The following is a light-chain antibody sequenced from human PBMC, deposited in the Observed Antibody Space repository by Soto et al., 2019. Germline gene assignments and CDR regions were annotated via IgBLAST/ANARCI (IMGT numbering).Light chain of an antibody. Sequence: EIVLTQSPGTLPLSPGERVTLSCRASQSVHSAYLAWYQQKPGQAPRLLVYGVRSRATGIPDRFSDRGSGTDFTLTISRLEPEDSAVYYCHQYNTSPWTFGQGTKVDIK. CDR1: QSVHSAY. CDR2: GVR. CDR3: HQYNTSPWT. J-gene: IGKJ1*01. V-gene: IGKV3-20*01.